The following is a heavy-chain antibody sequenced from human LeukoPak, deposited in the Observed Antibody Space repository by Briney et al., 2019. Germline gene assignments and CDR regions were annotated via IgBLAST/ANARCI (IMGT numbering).Heavy chain of an antibody. CDR2: IKQDGSEK. CDR3: ATSLWFGELLLDY. J-gene: IGHJ4*02. CDR1: GFTFSNYW. Sequence: PGGSLRLSCAASGFTFSNYWMHWVRQAPGMGLEWVANIKQDGSEKYYVDSVKGRFTISRDNAKNSLYLQMNSLRAEDTAVYYCATSLWFGELLLDYWGQGTLVTVSS. V-gene: IGHV3-7*03. D-gene: IGHD3-10*01.